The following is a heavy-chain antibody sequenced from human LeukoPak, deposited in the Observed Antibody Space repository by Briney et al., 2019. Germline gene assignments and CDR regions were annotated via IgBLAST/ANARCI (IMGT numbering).Heavy chain of an antibody. CDR3: ARDIAVAGFDY. CDR2: INWNSDST. CDR1: GFTYDEYA. D-gene: IGHD6-19*01. J-gene: IGHJ4*02. V-gene: IGHV3-9*01. Sequence: PGGSLRLSCVASGFTYDEYAMHWVRQAPGKGLEWISGINWNSDSTGYADSVRGRFTISRDNAKNSLYLQMNSLRAEDTAVYYCARDIAVAGFDYWGQGTLVTVSS.